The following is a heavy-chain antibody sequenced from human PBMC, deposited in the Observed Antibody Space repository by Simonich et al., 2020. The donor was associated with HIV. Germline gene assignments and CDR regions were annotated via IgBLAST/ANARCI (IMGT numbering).Heavy chain of an antibody. J-gene: IGHJ5*02. CDR1: GYRFTSFW. Sequence: EVQLVQSGAEVKKPGESLKISCKGSGYRFTSFWIGWVRQMPGKGLEWTGHTYPGDSDTRYNPSFQGQVTISADKSISTAYLQWSSLKASDTAMYYCARQYSSGWYFWFDPWGQGTLVTVSS. D-gene: IGHD6-19*01. CDR2: TYPGDSDT. CDR3: ARQYSSGWYFWFDP. V-gene: IGHV5-51*01.